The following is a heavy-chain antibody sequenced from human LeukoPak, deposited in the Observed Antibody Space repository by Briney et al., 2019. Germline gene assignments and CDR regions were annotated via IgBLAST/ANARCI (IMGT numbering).Heavy chain of an antibody. Sequence: ASVKVSCKASGYTFTSYGISWVRQAPGQGLEWMGWISAYNGNTNYAQKLQGSVTMTTDTSTSTAYMELRSLRSDDTAVYYCASLVAATPYYYYAMDVWGQGTTVTVSS. CDR1: GYTFTSYG. CDR3: ASLVAATPYYYYAMDV. J-gene: IGHJ6*02. V-gene: IGHV1-18*01. CDR2: ISAYNGNT. D-gene: IGHD2-15*01.